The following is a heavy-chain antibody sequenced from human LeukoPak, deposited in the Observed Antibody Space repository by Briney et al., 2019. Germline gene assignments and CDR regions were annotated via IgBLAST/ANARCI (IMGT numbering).Heavy chain of an antibody. D-gene: IGHD6-19*01. CDR3: AKDLGRSGWSDFDY. V-gene: IGHV3-23*01. CDR1: GFTFSSYA. Sequence: PGGSLRLSCAASGFTFSSYAMSWVRQAPGKGLEWASTISGNGGSTYYADSVKGRFTISRDNSKNTLYLQMNSLRAEDTAVYYCAKDLGRSGWSDFDYWGQGTLVTVSS. J-gene: IGHJ4*02. CDR2: ISGNGGST.